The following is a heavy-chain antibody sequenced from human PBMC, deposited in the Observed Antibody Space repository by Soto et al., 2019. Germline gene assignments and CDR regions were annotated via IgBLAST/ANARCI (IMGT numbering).Heavy chain of an antibody. V-gene: IGHV2-70*01. CDR1: GFSVSNSGMG. J-gene: IGHJ4*02. CDR3: ARISGIAAAFDY. Sequence: SGPTLINRPQTLTRTCTFSGFSVSNSGMGLSWIRQPPGKALEWLALIDWDDDKYYSTSLKTRLTISKDTSKNQVVLTMTNMDPVDTATYYCARISGIAAAFDYWGQGTLVTVSS. CDR2: IDWDDDK. D-gene: IGHD6-13*01.